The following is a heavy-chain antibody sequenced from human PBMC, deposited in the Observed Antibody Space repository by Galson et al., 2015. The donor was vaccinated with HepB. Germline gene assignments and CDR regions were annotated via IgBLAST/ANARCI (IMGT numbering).Heavy chain of an antibody. V-gene: IGHV1-2*06. CDR3: GRDVGYCSACDYMDV. CDR1: GYTFTGYY. J-gene: IGHJ6*03. CDR2: INPNTGVT. Sequence: SVKVSCKASGYTFTGYYIHWVRQAPGQGLEWMGRINPNTGVTNYAQNFQGRVTMTRDTSITTAYMELSRLRSDDTAMYYCGRDVGYCSACDYMDVWGKGTTVTVSS. D-gene: IGHD2-15*01.